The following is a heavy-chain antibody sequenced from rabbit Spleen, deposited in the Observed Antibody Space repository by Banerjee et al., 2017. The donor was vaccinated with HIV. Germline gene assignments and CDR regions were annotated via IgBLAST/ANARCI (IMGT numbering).Heavy chain of an antibody. V-gene: IGHV1S40*01. J-gene: IGHJ4*01. D-gene: IGHD1-1*01. CDR2: IDTGSSGFT. CDR3: ARDLDGVIGWNFGW. CDR1: GVSFSGDSY. Sequence: QSLEESGGDLVKPGASLTLTCIASGVSFSGDSYMCWVRQAPGKGLEWIACIDTGSSGFTYFASWAKGRFTISKTSSTTVTLQMTSLTVADTATYFCARDLDGVIGWNFGWWGPGTLVT.